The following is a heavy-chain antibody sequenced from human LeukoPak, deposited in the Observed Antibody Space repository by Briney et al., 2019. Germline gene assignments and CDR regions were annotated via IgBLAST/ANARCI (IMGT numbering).Heavy chain of an antibody. CDR1: GSCFTSNW. J-gene: IGHJ4*02. D-gene: IGHD6-6*01. CDR2: IYPGYSDT. CDR3: ARHVGEYSRSPFDC. V-gene: IGHV5-51*01. Sequence: PGASLKISWKGSGSCFTSNWIGWGRPLPGKGGEWMGIIYPGYSDTRYRPSFQGQVTISAHKSINTAYLQWSSLKASDTAMYYCARHVGEYSRSPFDCWGQGTLVTVSS.